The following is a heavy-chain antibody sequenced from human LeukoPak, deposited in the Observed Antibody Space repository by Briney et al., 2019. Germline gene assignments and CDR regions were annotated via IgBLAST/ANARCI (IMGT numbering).Heavy chain of an antibody. CDR2: IYYSGST. V-gene: IGHV4-39*01. Sequence: SETLSLTCTVSGGSISSSSYYWGWIRQPPGKGLEWIGSIYYSGSTYYNPSLKSRVTISVDTSKNQFSLKLSSVTAADTAVYYCARLHYDSSGYYYYGMDVWGQGTTVTVSS. D-gene: IGHD3-22*01. CDR1: GGSISSSSYY. CDR3: ARLHYDSSGYYYYGMDV. J-gene: IGHJ6*02.